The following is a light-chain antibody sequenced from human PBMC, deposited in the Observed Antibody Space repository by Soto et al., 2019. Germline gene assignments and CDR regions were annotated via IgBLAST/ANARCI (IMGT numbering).Light chain of an antibody. V-gene: IGKV3-20*01. CDR3: QQYGSSRFT. CDR2: GAS. Sequence: EIVLTQSPGPPSLSPGEKATLSCRASQSISSSYLAWYQQKPGQAPRLLVYGASSRATGIPDRFSGSGSGTDFTLTISRLEPEDFAVYYCQQYGSSRFTFGPGTKVDIK. CDR1: QSISSSY. J-gene: IGKJ3*01.